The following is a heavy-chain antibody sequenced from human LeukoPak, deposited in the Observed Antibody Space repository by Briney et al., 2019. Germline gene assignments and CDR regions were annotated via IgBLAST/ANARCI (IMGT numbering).Heavy chain of an antibody. CDR3: ASAVPDY. J-gene: IGHJ4*02. D-gene: IGHD3-10*01. CDR2: KSDDGSNK. CDR1: GSTLGSYA. Sequence: GGSLRPSWPASGSTLGSYAMDWVRLDPGKGVEWVAVKSDDGSNKHYAVSVKGRFTISRDKSKNTLYLQMNSLRAEDKAVYYCASAVPDYWGQGTLVTVSS. V-gene: IGHV3-30*01.